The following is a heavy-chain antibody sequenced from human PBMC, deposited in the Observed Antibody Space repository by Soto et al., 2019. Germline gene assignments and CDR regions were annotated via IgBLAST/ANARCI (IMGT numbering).Heavy chain of an antibody. J-gene: IGHJ5*02. CDR2: IYWDDDK. V-gene: IGHV2-5*02. CDR1: GFSLSTSGVG. CDR3: AHLDPLHNWFDP. Sequence: QITLKESGPPLVKPTQTLTLTCTFSGFSLSTSGVGVGWIRQPPGKALEWLALIYWDDDKRYSPSLKSRLTVAEDTAKNQVFLRMPNMDPLDTATYYCAHLDPLHNWFDPWGQGTLVTVSS.